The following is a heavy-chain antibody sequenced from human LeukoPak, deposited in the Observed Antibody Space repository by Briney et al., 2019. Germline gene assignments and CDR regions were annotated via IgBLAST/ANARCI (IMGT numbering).Heavy chain of an antibody. CDR1: GGSFSGYY. CDR2: INHSGST. D-gene: IGHD1-26*01. Sequence: SETLSLTCAVYGGSFSGYYWSWIRQPPGKGLEWIGEINHSGSTNYNPSLKSRVTISVDTSKNQFSLKLSSVTAADTAVYYCARVVGIWYDGSCFDYWGQGTLVTVSS. V-gene: IGHV4-34*01. CDR3: ARVVGIWYDGSCFDY. J-gene: IGHJ4*02.